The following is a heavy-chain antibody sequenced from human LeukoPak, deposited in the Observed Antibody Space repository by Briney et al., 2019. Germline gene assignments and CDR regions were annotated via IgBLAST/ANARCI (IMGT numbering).Heavy chain of an antibody. Sequence: SETLSLACTVSGGSISGYYWSWIRQPPGKGLEWIGYIYYTGSTNYNPSLKSRVTISVDTSQNQFSLKVSSVTAADTAVYYCVRSKSGTYGWFDPWGQGTLVTVSS. CDR2: IYYTGST. CDR1: GGSISGYY. D-gene: IGHD4-17*01. J-gene: IGHJ5*02. V-gene: IGHV4-59*01. CDR3: VRSKSGTYGWFDP.